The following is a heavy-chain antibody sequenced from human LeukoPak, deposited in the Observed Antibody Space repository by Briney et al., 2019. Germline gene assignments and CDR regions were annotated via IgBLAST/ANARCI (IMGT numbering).Heavy chain of an antibody. Sequence: PRGSLRLSCAASGFTLSDHYMTWIRQAPGKGLEWVSVIYSGGSTYYADSVKGRFTISRDNSKNTLYLQMNSLRAEDTAVYYCARALSTVAAAGLTFDYWGQGTLVTVSS. J-gene: IGHJ4*02. V-gene: IGHV3-66*01. CDR2: IYSGGST. D-gene: IGHD6-13*01. CDR1: GFTLSDHY. CDR3: ARALSTVAAAGLTFDY.